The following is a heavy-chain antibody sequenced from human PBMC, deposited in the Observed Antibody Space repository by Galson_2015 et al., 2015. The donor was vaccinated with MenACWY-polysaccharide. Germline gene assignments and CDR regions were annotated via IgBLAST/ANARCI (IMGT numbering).Heavy chain of an antibody. CDR3: ARGRRDTAVAAPAAVLLDY. CDR1: GYTFSSYD. V-gene: IGHV1-8*01. CDR2: MNPNSGNT. Sequence: SVKVSCKASGYTFSSYDINWVRQATGQRFEWMGWMNPNSGNTGYAQKFQGRVTMTRNTSISTAYMELSSLTSEDTAVYYCARGRRDTAVAAPAAVLLDYWGQGILVTVSS. D-gene: IGHD6-19*01. J-gene: IGHJ4*02.